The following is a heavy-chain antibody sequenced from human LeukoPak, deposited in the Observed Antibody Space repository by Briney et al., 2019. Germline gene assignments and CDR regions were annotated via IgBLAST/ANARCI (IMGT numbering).Heavy chain of an antibody. V-gene: IGHV4-39*07. J-gene: IGHJ4*02. CDR2: IYYSGST. CDR1: GGSISSSSYY. Sequence: SETLSLTCTVSGGSISSSSYYWGWIRQPPGKGLEWIGSIYYSGSTYYNPSLKSRVTISVDTSKKQFSLKLSSVTAADTAVYYCARASMGYSSSWYFDYWGQGTLVTVSS. D-gene: IGHD6-13*01. CDR3: ARASMGYSSSWYFDY.